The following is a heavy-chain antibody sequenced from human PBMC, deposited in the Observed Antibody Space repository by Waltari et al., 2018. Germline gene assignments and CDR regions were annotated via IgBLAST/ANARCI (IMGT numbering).Heavy chain of an antibody. J-gene: IGHJ5*02. CDR3: ARDPHEFWSSYFFDA. CDR1: GYAFSDYG. CDR2: ISAYNDKT. Sequence: QVLLVQSGPEVKKPGASVKVSCKTSGYAFSDYGMNWVRQAPGQGLEWMGWISAYNDKTDYAQKLQGRVTMTIDKSTTTAYMELRSLRADDTAVYYCARDPHEFWSSYFFDAWGQGTLVTVSS. V-gene: IGHV1-18*01. D-gene: IGHD3-3*01.